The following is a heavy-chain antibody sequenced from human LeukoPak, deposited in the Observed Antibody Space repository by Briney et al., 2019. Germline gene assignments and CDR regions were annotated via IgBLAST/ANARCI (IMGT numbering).Heavy chain of an antibody. CDR3: ARDQSRGSWYIY. CDR2: ISSSGSTI. V-gene: IGHV3-11*01. CDR1: GFTFSDYY. Sequence: PGGSLRLSCAASGFTFSDYYMSWIRQAPGKGLEWVSYISSSGSTIYYADSVKGRFTISRDNTKNSLYLQMNSLRAEDTAVYYCARDQSRGSWYIYWGQGTLVTVSS. D-gene: IGHD6-13*01. J-gene: IGHJ4*02.